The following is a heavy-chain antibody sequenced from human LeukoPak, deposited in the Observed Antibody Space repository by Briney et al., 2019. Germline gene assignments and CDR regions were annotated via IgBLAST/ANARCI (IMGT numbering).Heavy chain of an antibody. V-gene: IGHV4-34*01. D-gene: IGHD3-22*01. CDR2: INHSGST. J-gene: IGHJ4*02. Sequence: SETLSLTCAVYGGSFSGYYWSWIRQPPGKGLEWIGEINHSGSTYYNPSLKSRVTISVDTSKNQFSLKLSSVTAADTAVYYCARIKDYYYDSSGYREGFFDYWGQGTLVTVFS. CDR1: GGSFSGYY. CDR3: ARIKDYYYDSSGYREGFFDY.